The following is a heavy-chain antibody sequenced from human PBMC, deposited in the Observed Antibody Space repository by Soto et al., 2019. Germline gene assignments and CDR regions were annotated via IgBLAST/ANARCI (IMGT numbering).Heavy chain of an antibody. CDR2: IVVGSGNT. CDR3: AAGGYGGNSGYYYYGMDV. V-gene: IGHV1-58*01. Sequence: SVKVSCKASGFTFTSSAVQWVRQARGQRLEWIGWIVVGSGNTNYAQKFQERVTITRDMSTSTAYMELSSLRSEDTAVYYCAAGGYGGNSGYYYYGMDVWGQGTTVTVS. D-gene: IGHD4-17*01. CDR1: GFTFTSSA. J-gene: IGHJ6*02.